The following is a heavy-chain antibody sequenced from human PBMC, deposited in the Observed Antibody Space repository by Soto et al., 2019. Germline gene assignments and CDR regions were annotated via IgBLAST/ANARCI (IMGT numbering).Heavy chain of an antibody. Sequence: VQLVQSPAEVKKSGASVKVSCQTSGYSFTTYGTSWVRQAPGQGLEWIGWISAYNGHTIHAQDFQDRVTMTTDTSTSTAYMELRSLRYDDTAIYYCARGRGSSSWFEISHYFDTWGQGTLVTVSS. CDR2: ISAYNGHT. D-gene: IGHD6-13*01. CDR3: ARGRGSSSWFEISHYFDT. J-gene: IGHJ4*02. CDR1: GYSFTTYG. V-gene: IGHV1-18*01.